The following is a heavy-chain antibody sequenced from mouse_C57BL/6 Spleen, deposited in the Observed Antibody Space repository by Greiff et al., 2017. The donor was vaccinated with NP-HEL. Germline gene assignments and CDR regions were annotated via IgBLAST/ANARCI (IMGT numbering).Heavy chain of an antibody. CDR3: AKDGIYYYGSSYLYYFDY. V-gene: IGHV2-5*01. CDR1: GFSLTSYG. D-gene: IGHD1-1*01. J-gene: IGHJ2*01. Sequence: VKLVESGPGLVQPSQSLSITCTVSGFSLTSYGVHWVRQSPGKGLEWLGVIWRGGSTDYNAAFMSRLSITKDNSKSQVFFKMNSLQADDTAIYYCAKDGIYYYGSSYLYYFDYWGQGTTLTVSS. CDR2: IWRGGST.